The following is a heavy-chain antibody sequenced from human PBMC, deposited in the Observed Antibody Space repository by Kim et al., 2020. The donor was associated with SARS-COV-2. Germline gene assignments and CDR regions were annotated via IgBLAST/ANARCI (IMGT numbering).Heavy chain of an antibody. Sequence: SETLSLTCAVYGGSFSGYYWSWIRQPPGKGLEWIGEINHSGSTNYNPSLKSRVTISVDTSKNQFSLKLSSVTAADTAVYYCARGRRRMNTSRPNWFDPWGQGTLVTVSS. CDR2: INHSGST. CDR3: ARGRRRMNTSRPNWFDP. CDR1: GGSFSGYY. V-gene: IGHV4-34*01. J-gene: IGHJ5*02. D-gene: IGHD2-2*01.